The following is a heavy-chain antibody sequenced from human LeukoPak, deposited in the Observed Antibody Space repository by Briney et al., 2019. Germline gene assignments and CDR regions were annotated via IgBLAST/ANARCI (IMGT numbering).Heavy chain of an antibody. CDR2: INPNSGGT. V-gene: IGHV1-2*02. Sequence: ASVKVSCKASGYTFTGYYMHWVRQAPGQGLEWMGWINPNSGGTNYAQKFQGRVTMTRDTSISTAYMELSRLRSDDTAVYYCASLPEPYYYDSSGPYFDYWGQGTLVTVSS. CDR3: ASLPEPYYYDSSGPYFDY. D-gene: IGHD3-22*01. CDR1: GYTFTGYY. J-gene: IGHJ4*02.